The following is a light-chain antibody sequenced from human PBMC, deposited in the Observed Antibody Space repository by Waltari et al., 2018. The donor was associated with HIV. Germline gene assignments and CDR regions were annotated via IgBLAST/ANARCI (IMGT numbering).Light chain of an antibody. V-gene: IGLV1-44*01. CDR2: TDN. CDR3: AAWDDSLNGLWV. J-gene: IGLJ3*02. CDR1: SSKLGRNT. Sequence: QSVLTQPPSVSGTPGKRVTISCSGASSKLGRNTVNWFQLLPGTAPKLLIYTDNQRPSGVPDRFSGSKSGTSASLAISGLQSEDEADYFCAAWDDSLNGLWVFGGGTKLTVL.